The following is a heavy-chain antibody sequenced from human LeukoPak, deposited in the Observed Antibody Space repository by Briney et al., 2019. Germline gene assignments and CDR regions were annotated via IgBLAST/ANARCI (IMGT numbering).Heavy chain of an antibody. D-gene: IGHD3-22*01. V-gene: IGHV4-59*08. CDR1: GGSINKYY. CDR3: ARTWAPVNYYDSSGSYYFDY. CDR2: VHDSAGT. J-gene: IGHJ4*02. Sequence: SETLSLTCTVSGGSINKYYWSWIRQSPGKGLEWLGYVHDSAGTIYNPSLKSRVTISVDTSKNQFSLKLSSVTAADTAVYYCARTWAPVNYYDSSGSYYFDYWGQGTLVTVSS.